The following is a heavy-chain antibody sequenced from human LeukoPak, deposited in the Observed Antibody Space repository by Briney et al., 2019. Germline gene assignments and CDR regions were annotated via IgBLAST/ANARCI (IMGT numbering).Heavy chain of an antibody. CDR1: GFTFSSYA. Sequence: SGGSLRLSCAASGFTFSSYAMSWVRQAPGKGLEWVSGISGGGGSTYYADSVKGRFTISRDNSKNTLYLQMNSLRAEDTAMYFCAKERSGSSLEVWGKGTTVTVSS. CDR2: ISGGGGST. CDR3: AKERSGSSLEV. J-gene: IGHJ6*04. D-gene: IGHD5-12*01. V-gene: IGHV3-23*01.